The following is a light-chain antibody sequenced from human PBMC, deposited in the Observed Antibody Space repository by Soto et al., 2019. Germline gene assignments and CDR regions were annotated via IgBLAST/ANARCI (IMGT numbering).Light chain of an antibody. Sequence: EIVLTQSPDTLPLSPGERTTLSCRASQSINSMYLGWYQQRSGQAPRLLIYGTSTRATDMPDRFSGSGSGTEFTLTISRLEPEDFALYYCQQYDSSFKTFGQGTKVEIK. J-gene: IGKJ1*01. CDR2: GTS. V-gene: IGKV3-20*01. CDR1: QSINSMY. CDR3: QQYDSSFKT.